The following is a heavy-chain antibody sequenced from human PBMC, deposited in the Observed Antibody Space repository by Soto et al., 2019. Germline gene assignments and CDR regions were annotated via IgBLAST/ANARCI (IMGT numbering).Heavy chain of an antibody. Sequence: PGGSLRLSCAASGFTFSGSAMHWVRQASGKGLDWVGRIRSKANSYATAYAASVKGRFTISRDDSKNTAYLQMNSLKTEDTAVYSCPTPHPYVSGTYRYNVDYWGQGTLVTVSS. CDR3: PTPHPYVSGTYRYNVDY. D-gene: IGHD3-16*02. J-gene: IGHJ4*02. V-gene: IGHV3-73*01. CDR1: GFTFSGSA. CDR2: IRSKANSYAT.